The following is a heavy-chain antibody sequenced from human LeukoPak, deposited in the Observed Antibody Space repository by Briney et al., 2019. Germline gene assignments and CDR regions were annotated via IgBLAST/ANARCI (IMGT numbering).Heavy chain of an antibody. Sequence: SETLSLTCTLSVRSINSYYWSWIRKPPGEGPEWLGYIYYSGSTTYNPSLKSRVTISVDTSKIQFSLKVSSVTAADTAVYYCARVPPTVTAGRYYYCYMDVWGKGTTVTVSS. D-gene: IGHD4-17*01. CDR3: ARVPPTVTAGRYYYCYMDV. J-gene: IGHJ6*03. CDR2: IYYSGST. V-gene: IGHV4-59*01. CDR1: VRSINSYY.